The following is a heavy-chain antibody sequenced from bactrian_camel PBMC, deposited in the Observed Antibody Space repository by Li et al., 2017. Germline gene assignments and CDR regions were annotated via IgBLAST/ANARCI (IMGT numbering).Heavy chain of an antibody. CDR2: IHSIRGSP. CDR3: AANPWVDSLMLASATCATAQAEYNY. V-gene: IGHV3S1*01. J-gene: IGHJ4*01. CDR1: GHTYSSYC. Sequence: HVQLVESGGASVQAGGSLTLSCTASGHTYSSYCMGWFRQAPGKEREGVAAIHSIRGSPHYADSVKARFTISRDNAKNTLYLIMNSLKPEDTAMYYCAANPWVDSLMLASATCATAQAEYNYWGRGPRSPSP. D-gene: IGHD3*01.